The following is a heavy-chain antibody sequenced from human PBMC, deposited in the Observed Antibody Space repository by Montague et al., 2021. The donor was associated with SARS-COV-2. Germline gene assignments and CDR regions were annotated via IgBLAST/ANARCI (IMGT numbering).Heavy chain of an antibody. D-gene: IGHD5/OR15-5a*01. CDR2: IYYSGST. V-gene: IGHV4-59*01. J-gene: IGHJ4*02. CDR3: ARVFPRGLRFDPYFDY. CDR1: GGSISSYY. Sequence: SETLSLTCTVSGGSISSYYWSWIRQPPGKGLEWIGYIYYSGSTNYSPSLKSRVTISVDTSKNQFSLKLSSVTAADTAAYYCARVFPRGLRFDPYFDYWGQGTLVTVSS.